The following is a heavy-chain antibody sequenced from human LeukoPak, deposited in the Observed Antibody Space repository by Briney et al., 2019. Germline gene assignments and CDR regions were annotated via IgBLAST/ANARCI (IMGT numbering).Heavy chain of an antibody. J-gene: IGHJ3*02. CDR2: INPSGGRT. D-gene: IGHD3-22*01. CDR1: GYTFTSYY. CDR3: ARESLGSYKTVVIVARGHDAFDM. V-gene: IGHV1-46*01. Sequence: ASVKVCCKASGYTFTSYYMHWVRQAPGQGLEWMGIINPSGGRTSYAQKFQGRVTMTRDMSTSTVYMNVSNLRSEDTAVYYCARESLGSYKTVVIVARGHDAFDMWGQGTMVTVSS.